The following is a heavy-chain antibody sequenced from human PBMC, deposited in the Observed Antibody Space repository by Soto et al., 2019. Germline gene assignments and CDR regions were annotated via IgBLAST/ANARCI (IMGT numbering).Heavy chain of an antibody. CDR1: GFTFSSYA. D-gene: IGHD6-19*01. Sequence: GGSLRLSCAASGFTFSSYAMSWVRQAPGKGLEWVSLISWDGGSTYYADSVKGRFTISRDNSKNSLYLQMNSLRTEDTALYYCAKDMGIAVAGNYYYYGMDVWGQGTTVTVSS. J-gene: IGHJ6*02. CDR2: ISWDGGST. CDR3: AKDMGIAVAGNYYYYGMDV. V-gene: IGHV3-43*02.